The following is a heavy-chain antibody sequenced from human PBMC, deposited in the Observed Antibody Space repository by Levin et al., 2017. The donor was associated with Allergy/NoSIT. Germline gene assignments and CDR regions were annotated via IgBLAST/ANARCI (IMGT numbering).Heavy chain of an antibody. CDR1: GGSFSGYY. CDR3: ARGGDGAEWMEQGFDY. V-gene: IGHV4-34*01. CDR2: VNHSGST. J-gene: IGHJ4*02. Sequence: SQTLSLTCAVYGGSFSGYYWSWIRQPPGKGLEWIGEVNHSGSTNYSPSLKSRVTISVDTSKNHFSLKLSSVTAADTAVYYCARGGDGAEWMEQGFDYWGQGTLVTVSS. D-gene: IGHD1/OR15-1a*01.